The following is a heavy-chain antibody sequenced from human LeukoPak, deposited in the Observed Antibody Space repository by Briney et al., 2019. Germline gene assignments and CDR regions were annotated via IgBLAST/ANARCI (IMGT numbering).Heavy chain of an antibody. Sequence: PGGSLRLSCAASGFTFSSYWMSWVRQAPGKGLEWVANIKQDGSEKYYVDSVKGRFTISRDNAKNSLYLQMNSLRAEDTAVYYCTNWAGTVDGFNGPFDFWGQGTLVTVSS. CDR2: IKQDGSEK. CDR3: TNWAGTVDGFNGPFDF. D-gene: IGHD3-10*01. V-gene: IGHV3-7*01. CDR1: GFTFSSYW. J-gene: IGHJ4*02.